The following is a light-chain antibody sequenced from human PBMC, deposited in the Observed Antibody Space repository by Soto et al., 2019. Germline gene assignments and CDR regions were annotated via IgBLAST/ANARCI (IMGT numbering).Light chain of an antibody. CDR3: SSYTSTNTRVI. Sequence: QSALTQPASVSGSPGQSVTISCTGTSSDVGGHNYVSWYQQHPGTAPKLLIYDVSHRPSVVSSRFSGSKSGNTASLAISGLQAEDEADYYCSSYTSTNTRVIFGGGTKLTVL. J-gene: IGLJ2*01. CDR1: SSDVGGHNY. CDR2: DVS. V-gene: IGLV2-14*03.